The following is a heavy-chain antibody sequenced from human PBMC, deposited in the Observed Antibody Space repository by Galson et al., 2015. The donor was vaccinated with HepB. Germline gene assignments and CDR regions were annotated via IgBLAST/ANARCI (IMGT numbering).Heavy chain of an antibody. D-gene: IGHD3-3*01. V-gene: IGHV6-1*01. CDR2: TYLRSKWFN. CDR1: GDSVSNFNSV. CDR3: ARGLTFGVVVIGDGMGV. Sequence: CAISGDSVSNFNSVWTWIRQSPSRGLEWLGRTYLRSKWFNDYAVSVESRITINIDTSKNHFSLQLNSVTPEDTAVYYCARGLTFGVVVIGDGMGVWGQGTTVTVSS. J-gene: IGHJ6*02.